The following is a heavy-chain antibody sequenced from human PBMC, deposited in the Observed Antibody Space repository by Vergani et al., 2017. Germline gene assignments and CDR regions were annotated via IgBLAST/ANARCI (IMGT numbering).Heavy chain of an antibody. CDR1: GYSISSGYY. J-gene: IGHJ5*02. CDR3: ARHESRRFNTVTNWFDP. V-gene: IGHV4-38-2*01. CDR2: IYHSGST. D-gene: IGHD4-11*01. Sequence: QVQLQESGPGLVKPSETLSLTCAVSGYSISSGYYWGWIRQPPGKGLEWIGSIYHSGSTYYNPSLKSRVTISVDTSKNQFSLKLSSVTAADTAVYYCARHESRRFNTVTNWFDPWGQGTLVTVSS.